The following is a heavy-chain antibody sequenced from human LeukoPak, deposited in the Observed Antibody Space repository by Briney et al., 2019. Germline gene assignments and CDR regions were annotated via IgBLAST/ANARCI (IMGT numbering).Heavy chain of an antibody. CDR2: INPNSGGT. D-gene: IGHD3-10*01. V-gene: IGHV1-2*02. CDR1: GYTFTGYY. J-gene: IGHJ4*02. Sequence: GASVKVSCKASGYTFTGYYMHWVRQAPGQGLEWMGWINPNSGGTNYAQKFQGRVTMTRDTSISTAYMELSRLRSDDTAVYYCARDQSWFGDLSGMSTTSDYWGQGTLVTVSS. CDR3: ARDQSWFGDLSGMSTTSDY.